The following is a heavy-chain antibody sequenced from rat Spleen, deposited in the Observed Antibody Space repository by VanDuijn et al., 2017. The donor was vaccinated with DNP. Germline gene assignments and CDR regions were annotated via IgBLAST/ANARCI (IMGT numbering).Heavy chain of an antibody. D-gene: IGHD5-1*01. Sequence: QVQLKESGPGLVQPSQTLSLTCTVSGFSLTTYTVIWVRQPPGKGLEWIAAISTSGSTYYNSALKSRLSISRDTSKSQVFLKMNRLQTEDTAMYFCASLGRDYWGQGVMVTVSS. J-gene: IGHJ2*01. CDR1: GFSLTTYT. CDR2: ISTSGST. V-gene: IGHV2-6*01. CDR3: ASLGRDY.